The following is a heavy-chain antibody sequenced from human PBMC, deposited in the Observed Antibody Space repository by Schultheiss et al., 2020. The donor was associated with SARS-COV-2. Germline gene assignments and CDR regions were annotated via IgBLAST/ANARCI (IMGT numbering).Heavy chain of an antibody. J-gene: IGHJ4*02. CDR3: ARGYDILTGLPSGDY. D-gene: IGHD3-9*01. Sequence: GGSLRLSCAASGFTFSDYYMSWIRQAPGKGLEWVSYISSSSSYIYYADSVKGRFTISRDNAKNSLYLQMNSLRAEDTAVYYCARGYDILTGLPSGDYWGQGTLVTVSS. V-gene: IGHV3-11*06. CDR2: ISSSSSYI. CDR1: GFTFSDYY.